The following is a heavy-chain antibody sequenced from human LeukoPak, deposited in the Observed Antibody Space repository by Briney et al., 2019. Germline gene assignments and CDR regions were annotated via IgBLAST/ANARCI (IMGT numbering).Heavy chain of an antibody. D-gene: IGHD6-13*01. CDR3: AKVHSSSWYGGYFQH. CDR1: GFTFSSYG. J-gene: IGHJ1*01. CDR2: ISWDGGGT. Sequence: GGSLRLSCAASGFTFSSYGMHWVRQAPGKGLEWVSLISWDGGGTYYADSVKGRFTISRDNSKNSLYLQMNSLRAEDTALYYCAKVHSSSWYGGYFQHWGQGTLVTVSS. V-gene: IGHV3-43D*03.